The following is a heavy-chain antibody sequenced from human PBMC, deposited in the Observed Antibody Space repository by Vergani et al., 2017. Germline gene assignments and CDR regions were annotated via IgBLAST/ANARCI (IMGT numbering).Heavy chain of an antibody. V-gene: IGHV2-5*02. CDR1: GFSLSTSGVG. D-gene: IGHD6-6*01. CDR3: AHRRGRQLTRPFDY. J-gene: IGHJ4*02. Sequence: QITLKESGPTLVKPTQTLTLTCTFSGFSLSTSGVGVGWIRQPPGKALEWLALIYWDDDKRYSPSLKSRLTITKDTSKNQVFLTMTNMDPVDTATYYCAHRRGRQLTRPFDYWGQGTLVTVSS. CDR2: IYWDDDK.